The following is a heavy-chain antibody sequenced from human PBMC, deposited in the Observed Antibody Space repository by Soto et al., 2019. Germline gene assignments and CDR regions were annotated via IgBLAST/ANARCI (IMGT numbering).Heavy chain of an antibody. V-gene: IGHV1-69*01. D-gene: IGHD3-22*01. CDR3: ARGWGDASSDYYYAY. CDR1: GGTFSRHA. J-gene: IGHJ4*02. CDR2: IIPIFGTP. Sequence: QVQLVQSGAEVRKPGSSVKVSCKASGGTFSRHAISWVRQAPGQGLEWMGGIIPIFGTPNHAQKFQGRLTIIADEATSTAYMELSSLRAEDTAIYYCARGWGDASSDYYYAYWGQGTLVIVSS.